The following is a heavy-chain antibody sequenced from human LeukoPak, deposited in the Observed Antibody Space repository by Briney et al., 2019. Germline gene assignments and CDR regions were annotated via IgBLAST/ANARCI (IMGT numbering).Heavy chain of an antibody. CDR2: IRQDASAV. Sequence: GGSLRLSCAASGFTFSNYYMSWVRHAPGKGPEWVANIRQDASAVFQVDSLKGLFTVSRDNTKNSLYLQMSSLRVEDTAVYYCARWIHDSAAWRLDYWGRGAPVTVSS. D-gene: IGHD3-22*01. J-gene: IGHJ4*02. V-gene: IGHV3-7*04. CDR3: ARWIHDSAAWRLDY. CDR1: GFTFSNYY.